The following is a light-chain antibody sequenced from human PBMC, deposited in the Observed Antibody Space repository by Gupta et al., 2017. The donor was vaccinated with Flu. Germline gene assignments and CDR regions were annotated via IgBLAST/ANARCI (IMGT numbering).Light chain of an antibody. CDR3: QVWDRSSDHWV. Sequence: SYVLPQPPSVSVAPGKTARITCGGNNIGSKTVHWYQQKPGQAPVLVVYDDSARPSGIPERFSGSNSGNTATLTISRVEAGDEADYYCQVWDRSSDHWVFGGGTKLTVL. J-gene: IGLJ3*02. V-gene: IGLV3-21*03. CDR1: NIGSKT. CDR2: DDS.